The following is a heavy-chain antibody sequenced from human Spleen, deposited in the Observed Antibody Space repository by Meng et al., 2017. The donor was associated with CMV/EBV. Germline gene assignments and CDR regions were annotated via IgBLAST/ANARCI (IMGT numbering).Heavy chain of an antibody. D-gene: IGHD3-3*01. J-gene: IGHJ6*02. V-gene: IGHV1-46*01. CDR3: ARDHYFDFWNGYSYYYYYGMDV. CDR2: INPSDDSI. CDR1: GYIFTSYY. Sequence: ASVKVSCKASGYIFTSYYIHWVRQAPGQGLEWMGVINPSDDSISYAQKFQGRVTVTSDTSTSTVYMELSGLRSEDTAVYYCARDHYFDFWNGYSYYYYYGMDVWGQGTTVTVSS.